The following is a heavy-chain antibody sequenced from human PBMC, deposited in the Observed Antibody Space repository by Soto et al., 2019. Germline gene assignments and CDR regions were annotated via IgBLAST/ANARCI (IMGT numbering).Heavy chain of an antibody. CDR1: GGSFSGYY. J-gene: IGHJ6*03. Sequence: PSETLSLTCAVYGGSFSGYYWSWIRQPPGKGLEWIGYINYSGSTNYNPSLKSRVTISVDTSKNQFSLKLSSVTAADTAVYYCARESRAAAGYYYYYYMDVWGKGTTVTVSS. CDR3: ARESRAAAGYYYYYYMDV. D-gene: IGHD6-25*01. CDR2: INYSGST. V-gene: IGHV4-59*01.